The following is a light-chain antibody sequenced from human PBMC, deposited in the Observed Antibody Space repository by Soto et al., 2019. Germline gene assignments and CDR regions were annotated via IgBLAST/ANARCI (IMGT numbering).Light chain of an antibody. CDR1: SSNIGSNY. V-gene: IGLV1-47*01. CDR2: RNN. CDR3: AAWDDSLSGRL. Sequence: QSVLTQPPSASGTPGQRVTISCSGSSSNIGSNYVYWYQQLPGTAPKLLIYRNNQRPSGVPDRFSGSKSGTSAFLAISGLRSEDEADYYCAAWDDSLSGRLFGGGTKLTVL. J-gene: IGLJ2*01.